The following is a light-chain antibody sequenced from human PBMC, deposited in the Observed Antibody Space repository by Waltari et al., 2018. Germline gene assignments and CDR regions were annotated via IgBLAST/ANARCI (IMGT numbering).Light chain of an antibody. CDR2: TAS. CDR3: QQSYSTLYS. J-gene: IGKJ2*03. Sequence: DIQMTQSPSSLSASVGDRFTISCRAGQNIRNYLNWYQHTPGKPPKLLIHTASSLQGGVPSRFSGSGSETEFTLTISNLQPEDFATYYCQQSYSTLYSFGQGTRVEIK. V-gene: IGKV1-39*01. CDR1: QNIRNY.